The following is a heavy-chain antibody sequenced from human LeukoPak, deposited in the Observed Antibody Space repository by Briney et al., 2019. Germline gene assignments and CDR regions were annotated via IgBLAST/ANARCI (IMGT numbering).Heavy chain of an antibody. CDR3: ARDGGGSWSFDY. CDR2: IYSGGST. V-gene: IGHV3-53*01. Sequence: GGSLRLSCAASGSTVSSNYMSWVRQAPGKGLEWVSVIYSGGSTYYADSVKGRFTISRDNSKNTLYLQMNSLRAEDTAVYYCARDGGGSWSFDYWGQGTLVTVSS. J-gene: IGHJ4*02. CDR1: GSTVSSNY. D-gene: IGHD3-16*01.